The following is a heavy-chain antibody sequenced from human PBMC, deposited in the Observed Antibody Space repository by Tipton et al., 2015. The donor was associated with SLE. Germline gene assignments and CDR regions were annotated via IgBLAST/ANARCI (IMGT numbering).Heavy chain of an antibody. J-gene: IGHJ3*02. Sequence: TLSLTCTVSGGSISSYYWSWIRQPPGKGLEWIGYIYYSGSTNYNPSLKSRVTISVDTSKNQFSLKLSSVTAADTAVYYCARDRSLSFDIWGQGTMVTVSS. CDR1: GGSISSYY. CDR2: IYYSGST. D-gene: IGHD3-16*02. CDR3: ARDRSLSFDI. V-gene: IGHV4-59*01.